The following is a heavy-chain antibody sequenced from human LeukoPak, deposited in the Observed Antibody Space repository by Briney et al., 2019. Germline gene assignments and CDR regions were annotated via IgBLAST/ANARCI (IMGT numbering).Heavy chain of an antibody. CDR1: GGTFSSYA. D-gene: IGHD2-2*01. CDR3: ASSGSSCSSTSCYSPFDY. J-gene: IGHJ4*02. Sequence: SVKVSCKASGGTFSSYAISWVREAPGQGLEWMGGIIPIFGTANYAQKFQGRVTITADESTSTAYMELSSLRSEDTAVYYCASSGSSCSSTSCYSPFDYWGQGTLVTVSS. CDR2: IIPIFGTA. V-gene: IGHV1-69*13.